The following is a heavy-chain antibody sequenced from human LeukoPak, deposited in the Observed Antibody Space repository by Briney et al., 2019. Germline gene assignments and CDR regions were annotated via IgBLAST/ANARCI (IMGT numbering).Heavy chain of an antibody. Sequence: PGGSLRLSCAASGFTFSSYEMNWVRQAPGKGLEWVSYISSSGSTIYYADSVKGRFTISRDNAKNSLYLQMDSLRAEDTAVYYCAKGYSTGWSGYDHWGQGTLVTVSS. V-gene: IGHV3-48*03. J-gene: IGHJ4*02. CDR2: ISSSGSTI. CDR1: GFTFSSYE. CDR3: AKGYSTGWSGYDH. D-gene: IGHD6-19*01.